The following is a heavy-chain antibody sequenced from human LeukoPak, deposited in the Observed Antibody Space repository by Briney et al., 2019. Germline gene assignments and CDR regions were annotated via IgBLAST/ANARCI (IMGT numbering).Heavy chain of an antibody. CDR2: INHSGST. V-gene: IGHV4-34*01. CDR3: AARSWPRLRGIEPHTRPFDY. J-gene: IGHJ4*02. CDR1: GGSFSGYY. D-gene: IGHD6-13*01. Sequence: KASETLSLTCAVYGGSFSGYYWSWIRQPPGKGLEWIGEINHSGSTNYNPSLKSRVTISVDTSKNQFSLKLSSVTAADTAVYYCAARSWPRLRGIEPHTRPFDYWGQGTLVTVSS.